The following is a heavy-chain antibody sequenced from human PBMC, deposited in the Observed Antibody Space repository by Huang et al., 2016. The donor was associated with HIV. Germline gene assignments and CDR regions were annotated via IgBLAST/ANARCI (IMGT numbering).Heavy chain of an antibody. CDR2: ISPSSSFI. V-gene: IGHV3-21*01. Sequence: EVQLVESGGGLVKPGGSLRLSCAASGFSLDSYNMYWVRQTPGKGLQWVSSISPSSSFIDYADSVKGRFSISRDNAKNSLYLQMNNLRGEDTAVYDCARDRGQQLSPFDSWGQGTLVTVSS. CDR1: GFSLDSYN. J-gene: IGHJ4*02. D-gene: IGHD6-13*01. CDR3: ARDRGQQLSPFDS.